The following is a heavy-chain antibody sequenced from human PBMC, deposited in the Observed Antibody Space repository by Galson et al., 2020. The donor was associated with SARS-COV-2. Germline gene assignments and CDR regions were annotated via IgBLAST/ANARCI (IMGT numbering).Heavy chain of an antibody. J-gene: IGHJ3*01. V-gene: IGHV3-74*01. CDR2: LYSAGTDT. D-gene: IGHD5-12*01. CDR3: ARKQWLRNGASDAFDV. CDR1: GFTFSDYW. Sequence: GGSLRLSCAASGFTFSDYWMNWVRQVPGKGLMWVARLYSAGTDTIYAESVKGRFTISRDNAKNTLYLQMNSLRVGDTAVYFCARKQWLRNGASDAFDVWGQGTTVTVSS.